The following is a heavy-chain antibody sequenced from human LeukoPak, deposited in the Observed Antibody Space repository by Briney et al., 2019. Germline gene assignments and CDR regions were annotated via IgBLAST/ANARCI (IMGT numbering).Heavy chain of an antibody. Sequence: KPSETLSLTCTVSGGSISSGSYYWSWIRQPAGKGLEWIGRIYTSGSTNYNPSLKSRVTISVDTSKNQFSLKLSSVTAADTAVYYCARGSRGMDVWGQGTTVTVSS. CDR3: ARGSRGMDV. CDR1: GGSISSGSYY. V-gene: IGHV4-61*02. D-gene: IGHD6-13*01. CDR2: IYTSGST. J-gene: IGHJ6*02.